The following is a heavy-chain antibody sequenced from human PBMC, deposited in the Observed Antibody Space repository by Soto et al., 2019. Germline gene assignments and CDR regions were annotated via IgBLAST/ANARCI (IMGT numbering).Heavy chain of an antibody. CDR2: IYYSGTT. Sequence: QVQLQESGPGLVKPSQTLSLTCTVSGFSISSGGYYWSWIRQYPGKGLEWIGNIYYSGTTYYNPSLKTPLTRSVDTSDNQFSPRLSSLTAADTAVYFCARAKTTVTSFDPWGQGTLVTVSS. CDR3: ARAKTTVTSFDP. D-gene: IGHD4-4*01. CDR1: GFSISSGGYY. J-gene: IGHJ5*02. V-gene: IGHV4-31*01.